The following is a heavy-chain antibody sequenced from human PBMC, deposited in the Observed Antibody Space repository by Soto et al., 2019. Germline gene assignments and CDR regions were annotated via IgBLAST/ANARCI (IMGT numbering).Heavy chain of an antibody. V-gene: IGHV4-31*03. CDR3: ARSWHSSGYTFDP. J-gene: IGHJ5*02. CDR1: GGSISRGAYY. D-gene: IGHD6-19*01. Sequence: SETLSLTCTVSGGSISRGAYYWGWIRQQRGKGMEWNGDIYYNGNTYYSPAIKSRVTISGDTSKNQCSLKLSSVTAADTAVYYWARSWHSSGYTFDPWGQGTMVTVSS. CDR2: IYYNGNT.